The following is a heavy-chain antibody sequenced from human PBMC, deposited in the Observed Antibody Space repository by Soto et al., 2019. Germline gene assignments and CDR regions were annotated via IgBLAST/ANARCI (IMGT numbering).Heavy chain of an antibody. CDR2: ISAHNCNT. D-gene: IGHD1-1*01. J-gene: IGHJ4*02. CDR3: ARGRYGDY. Sequence: QVHLVQSGAEVKKPGASVKVSCKGSGYGFTTYGITWVRQAPGQGLEWMAWISAHNCNTDYAQNLQGRVTVTRDTSTSTAYMELRSLRSDDTAVYYCARGRYGDYWGQGALVTVSS. V-gene: IGHV1-18*01. CDR1: GYGFTTYG.